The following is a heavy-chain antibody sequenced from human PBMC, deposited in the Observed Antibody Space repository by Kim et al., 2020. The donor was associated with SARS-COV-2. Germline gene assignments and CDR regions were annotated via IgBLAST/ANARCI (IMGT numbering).Heavy chain of an antibody. CDR2: IYYSGST. J-gene: IGHJ4*02. CDR3: ARGNGYSGYDYVFGDDY. CDR1: GGSISSGGYY. Sequence: SETLSLTCTVSGGSISSGGYYWSWIRQHPGKGLEWIGYIYYSGSTYYNPSLKSRVTISVDTSKNQFSLKLSSVTAADTAVYYCARGNGYSGYDYVFGDDYWGQGTLVTVSS. D-gene: IGHD5-12*01. V-gene: IGHV4-31*03.